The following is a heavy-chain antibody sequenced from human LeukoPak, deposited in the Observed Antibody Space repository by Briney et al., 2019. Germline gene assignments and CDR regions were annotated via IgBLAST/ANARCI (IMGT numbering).Heavy chain of an antibody. CDR2: INMDGTTI. CDR3: ARVSRGSYHFDY. CDR1: GFTFSTYW. V-gene: IGHV3-74*01. J-gene: IGHJ4*02. D-gene: IGHD1-26*01. Sequence: GGSLRLSCAASGFTFSTYWMHWVRQSPGKGLVWVSRINMDGTTISYAGSVEGRFTISRDNAKNTLYLQMNSLRAEDTAVYYCARVSRGSYHFDYSGQGALVTVSS.